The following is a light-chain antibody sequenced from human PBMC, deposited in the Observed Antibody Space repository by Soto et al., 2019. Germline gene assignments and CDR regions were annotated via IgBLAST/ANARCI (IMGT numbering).Light chain of an antibody. CDR2: EVT. CDR3: SSYTTSAPYV. CDR1: SSDVGAYNF. J-gene: IGLJ1*01. V-gene: IGLV2-14*01. Sequence: QSALTQPASVSGSPGQSITISCTGTSSDVGAYNFVSWYQHHPVRAPKLIIYEVTIRPSGVSNRFSGSKSGNTASLNISGLQAEDEADYDCSSYTTSAPYVVGSGTQLTVL.